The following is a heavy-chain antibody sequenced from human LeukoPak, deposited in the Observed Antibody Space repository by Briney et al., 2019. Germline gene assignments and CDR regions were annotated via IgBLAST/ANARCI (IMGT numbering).Heavy chain of an antibody. D-gene: IGHD3-22*01. J-gene: IGHJ4*02. CDR1: GYTFLQLI. V-gene: IGHV3-21*01. Sequence: GGSLRLSCAASGYTFLQLILMWLDQAPGKGLEWVSSISVRSNYRYSADSVRGRFTISRDDARDSLFLQMNSLRAEDPAVYFCVRLRRTHDRSGYYYYYDYWGQGTLVTVSS. CDR2: ISVRSNYR. CDR3: VRLRRTHDRSGYYYYYDY.